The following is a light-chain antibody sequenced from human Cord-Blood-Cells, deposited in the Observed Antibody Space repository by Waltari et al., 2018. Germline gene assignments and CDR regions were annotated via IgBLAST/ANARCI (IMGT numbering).Light chain of an antibody. CDR1: SSDVGSYNL. J-gene: IGLJ1*01. V-gene: IGLV2-23*01. CDR3: CSYAGSSTYYV. CDR2: EGS. Sequence: QSALTKPASVSGSPGQPITISCTGTSSDVGSYNLVSWYQQHPGKAPKLMIYEGSKRPSGVSNRFSGSKSGNTASLTISGLQAEDEADYYCCSYAGSSTYYVFGTGTKVTVL.